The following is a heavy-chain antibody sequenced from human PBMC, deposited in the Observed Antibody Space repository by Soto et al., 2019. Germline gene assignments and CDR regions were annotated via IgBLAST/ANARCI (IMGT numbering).Heavy chain of an antibody. CDR2: ISGSGGST. CDR3: AKDRRPARLLRGAEQQLVPGAFDI. V-gene: IGHV3-23*01. J-gene: IGHJ3*02. Sequence: GGSLRLSCAASGFTFSSYAMSWVRQAPGKGLEWVSAISGSGGSTYYADSVKGRFTISRDNSKNTLYLQMNSLRAEDTAVYYCAKDRRPARLLRGAEQQLVPGAFDIWGQGTMVTVSS. D-gene: IGHD6-13*01. CDR1: GFTFSSYA.